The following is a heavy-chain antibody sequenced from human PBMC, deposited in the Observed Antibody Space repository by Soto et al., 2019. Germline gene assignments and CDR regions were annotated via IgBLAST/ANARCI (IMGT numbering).Heavy chain of an antibody. CDR2: IDWDDDK. Sequence: ESGPTLVNPAHTLTLTCTFSGFSLTTGGIFVAWIRQPPGKALEWLALIDWDDDKNYSTSLKTRLTIFKDTSKNQVVLTMTNMDPVDTATYYCARVLGYYDSSGFIGFDSWGQGTLVTVSS. CDR1: GFSLTTGGIF. V-gene: IGHV2-70*13. D-gene: IGHD3-22*01. CDR3: ARVLGYYDSSGFIGFDS. J-gene: IGHJ4*02.